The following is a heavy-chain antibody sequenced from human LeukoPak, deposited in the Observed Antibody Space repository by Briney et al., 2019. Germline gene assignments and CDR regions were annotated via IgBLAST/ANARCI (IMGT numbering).Heavy chain of an antibody. CDR1: GFTFSRYG. V-gene: IGHV3-30*02. CDR3: AREGHYYDSSGYYHDY. Sequence: GGSLRLSCVASGFTFSRYGMHWVRQAPGKGLEWVAFARHDESHKSYADSVKGRFTISRDNAKNSLYLQMNSLRAEDTAVYYCAREGHYYDSSGYYHDYWGQGTLVTVSS. J-gene: IGHJ4*02. CDR2: ARHDESHK. D-gene: IGHD3-22*01.